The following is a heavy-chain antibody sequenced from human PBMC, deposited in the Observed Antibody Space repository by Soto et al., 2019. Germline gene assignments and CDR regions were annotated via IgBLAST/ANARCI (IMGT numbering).Heavy chain of an antibody. Sequence: PSETLSLTCTVSGGSISSYYWSWIRQPPGKGLEWIGYIYYSGSTIYNPSLKSRVTISVDTSKNQFSLQLSSVTAADTAVYFCAREDDGGDRDYYGLDVWGQGTTVTVSS. CDR2: IYYSGST. D-gene: IGHD2-21*02. V-gene: IGHV4-59*12. J-gene: IGHJ6*02. CDR3: AREDDGGDRDYYGLDV. CDR1: GGSISSYY.